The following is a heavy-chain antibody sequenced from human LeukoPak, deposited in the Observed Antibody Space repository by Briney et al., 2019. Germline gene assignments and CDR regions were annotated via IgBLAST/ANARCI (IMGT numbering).Heavy chain of an antibody. CDR1: GGSFSGYY. V-gene: IGHV4-34*01. CDR2: INHSGST. J-gene: IGHJ3*02. Sequence: SETLSLTCAVYGGSFSGYYWSWIRQPPGKGLEWIGEINHSGSTYYNPSLKSRVTISVDTSKNQFSLKLSSVTAADTAVYYCARYRTYYYDSSGYYYSYAFDIWGQGTMVTVSS. CDR3: ARYRTYYYDSSGYYYSYAFDI. D-gene: IGHD3-22*01.